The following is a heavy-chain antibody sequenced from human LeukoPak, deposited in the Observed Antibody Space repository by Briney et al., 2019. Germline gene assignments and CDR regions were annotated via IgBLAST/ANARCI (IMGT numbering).Heavy chain of an antibody. Sequence: GESLKVSCKGSGYSFTSYWIGWVRQMPGKGLEWMGIIYPGDSDTRYSPSFQGQVTISADKSFSTAYLQWSSLKASDTAMYYCARLISSTSFDIDYWGQGTLVTVSS. J-gene: IGHJ4*02. V-gene: IGHV5-51*01. CDR1: GYSFTSYW. D-gene: IGHD2-2*01. CDR2: IYPGDSDT. CDR3: ARLISSTSFDIDY.